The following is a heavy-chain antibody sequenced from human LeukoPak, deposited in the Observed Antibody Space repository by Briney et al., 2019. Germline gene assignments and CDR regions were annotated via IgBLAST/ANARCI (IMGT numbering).Heavy chain of an antibody. CDR3: ARVTITGDAFDI. J-gene: IGHJ3*02. V-gene: IGHV4-4*02. CDR1: GGSISSSNW. CDR2: IYHSGST. Sequence: PSGTLSLTCAVSGGSISSSNWWSWVRQPPGKGLKWIGEIYHSGSTNYNPSLKSRVTMSVDTSKNQFSLKLSSVTAADTAVYYCARVTITGDAFDIWGQGTMVTVSS. D-gene: IGHD1-1*01.